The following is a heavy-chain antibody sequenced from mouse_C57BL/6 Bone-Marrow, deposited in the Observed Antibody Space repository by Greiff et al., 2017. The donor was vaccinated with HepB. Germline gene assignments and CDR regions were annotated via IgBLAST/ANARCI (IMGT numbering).Heavy chain of an antibody. CDR2: IRLKSDNYAT. CDR3: TGGYYGSSAWFAY. Sequence: EVKLMESGGGLVQPGGSMKLSCVASGFTFSNYWMNWVRQSPEKGLEWVAQIRLKSDNYATHYAESVKGRFTISRDDSKSSVYLQMNNLRAEDTGIYYCTGGYYGSSAWFAYWGQGTLVTVSA. D-gene: IGHD1-1*01. CDR1: GFTFSNYW. V-gene: IGHV6-3*01. J-gene: IGHJ3*01.